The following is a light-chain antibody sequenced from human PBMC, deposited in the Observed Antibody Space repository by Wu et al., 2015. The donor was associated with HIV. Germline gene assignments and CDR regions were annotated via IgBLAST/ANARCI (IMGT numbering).Light chain of an antibody. CDR3: QQYGTSPST. CDR2: DAF. V-gene: IGKV3-11*01. Sequence: EIVLTQSPATLSLSPGERATLSCRASQSVRSFLAWYQQKPGQAPRLLIYDAFNRATGIPSRFSGSGSGTDFTLTISRLEPEDFAVFYCQQYGTSPSTFGQGTMLELK. CDR1: QSVRSF. J-gene: IGKJ2*01.